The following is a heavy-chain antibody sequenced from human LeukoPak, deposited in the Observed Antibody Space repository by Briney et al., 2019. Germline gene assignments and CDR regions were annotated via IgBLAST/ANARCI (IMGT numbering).Heavy chain of an antibody. D-gene: IGHD3-3*01. CDR1: GFTFSSYW. J-gene: IGHJ4*02. V-gene: IGHV3-7*01. CDR3: ASLPFWSGYYTKGY. Sequence: GGSLRLXCAASGFTFSSYWMSWVRQAPGKGLEWVANIKQDGSEKYYVDSVKGRFTISRDNAKNSLYLQMNSLRAEDTAVYYCASLPFWSGYYTKGYWGQGTLVTVSS. CDR2: IKQDGSEK.